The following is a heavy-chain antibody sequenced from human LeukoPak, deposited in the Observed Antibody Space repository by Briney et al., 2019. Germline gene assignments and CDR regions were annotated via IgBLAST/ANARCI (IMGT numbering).Heavy chain of an antibody. CDR1: GGSISSSSYY. Sequence: SETLSVTCTVSGGSISSSSYYWGWIRQPPGKGLEWIGSIYYSGSTYYNPSLKSRVTISVDTSKNQFSLKLSSVTAADTAVYYCARQRAGGYNSESGLDYWGQGTLVTVSS. D-gene: IGHD5-24*01. CDR2: IYYSGST. J-gene: IGHJ4*02. V-gene: IGHV4-39*01. CDR3: ARQRAGGYNSESGLDY.